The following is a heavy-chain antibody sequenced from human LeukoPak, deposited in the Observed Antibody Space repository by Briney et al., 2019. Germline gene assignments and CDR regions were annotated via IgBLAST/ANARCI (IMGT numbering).Heavy chain of an antibody. CDR2: ISYDGSNK. CDR3: AKGSIAVDPLRYYYYGMDV. Sequence: GRSLRLSCAASGFTFSSYGMHWVRQAPGKGLEWVAVISYDGSNKYYADSVKGRFTISRDNSKNTLYLQMNSLRAEDTAVYYCAKGSIAVDPLRYYYYGMDVWGQGTTVTVSS. D-gene: IGHD6-19*01. J-gene: IGHJ6*02. V-gene: IGHV3-30*18. CDR1: GFTFSSYG.